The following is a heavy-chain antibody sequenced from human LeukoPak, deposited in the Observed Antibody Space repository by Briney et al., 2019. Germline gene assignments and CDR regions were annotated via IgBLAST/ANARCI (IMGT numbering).Heavy chain of an antibody. CDR3: ARERERGNYDILTGYYVRTTTDAFDI. D-gene: IGHD3-9*01. CDR2: IIPIFGTA. CDR1: GGTFSSYA. V-gene: IGHV1-69*05. J-gene: IGHJ3*02. Sequence: SVKVSCKASGGTFSSYAISWVRQAPGQGLEWMGGIIPIFGTANYAQKFQGRVTITTDESTSTAYMELSSLRSEDTAVYYCARERERGNYDILTGYYVRTTTDAFDIWGQGTMVTVSS.